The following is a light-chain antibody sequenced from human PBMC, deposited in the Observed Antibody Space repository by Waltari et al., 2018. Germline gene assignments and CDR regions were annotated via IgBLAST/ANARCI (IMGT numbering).Light chain of an antibody. J-gene: IGKJ4*01. CDR1: QSVSSD. V-gene: IGKV3-11*01. CDR3: QQRSNWPFT. Sequence: EIVLTQSPATLSLSPGERATLSCRASQSVSSDLAWFLQNPGQAPRLLIYDASDRATGIPARCSGSGSGTDFTLTISSLEPEDFAVYYCQQRSNWPFTFGGGTKVEIK. CDR2: DAS.